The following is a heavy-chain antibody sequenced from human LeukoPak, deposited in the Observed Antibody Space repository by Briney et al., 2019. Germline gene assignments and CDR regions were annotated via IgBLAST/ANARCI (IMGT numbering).Heavy chain of an antibody. D-gene: IGHD5-18*01. CDR3: ARDLPALVPVY. Sequence: SQTLSLTCTVSGGSISSGDYYWSWIRQPPGKGLEWIGYIHYSGSTYYNPTLKSRVTISVDTSNNQFSLKLSSVTAADTAVYYCARDLPALVPVYWGQGTLVTVSS. V-gene: IGHV4-30-4*01. J-gene: IGHJ4*02. CDR2: IHYSGST. CDR1: GGSISSGDYY.